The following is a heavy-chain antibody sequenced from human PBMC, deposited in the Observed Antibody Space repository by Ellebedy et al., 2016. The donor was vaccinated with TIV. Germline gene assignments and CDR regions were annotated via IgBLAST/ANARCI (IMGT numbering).Heavy chain of an antibody. Sequence: PGGSLRLSCAASGLSFSGSGIHWVRQAPGAGLEWVGRIRTKPNNYATDYAAPVKGRFTISRDDSKNTSYLQMNSLKTEDTAVYYCSRLGYSTGQGYWGQGTLVTVSS. D-gene: IGHD4-11*01. CDR1: GLSFSGSG. J-gene: IGHJ4*02. CDR3: SRLGYSTGQGY. V-gene: IGHV3-73*01. CDR2: IRTKPNNYAT.